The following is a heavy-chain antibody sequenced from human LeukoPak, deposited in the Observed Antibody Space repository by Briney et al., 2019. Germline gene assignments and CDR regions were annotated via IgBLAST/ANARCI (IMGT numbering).Heavy chain of an antibody. J-gene: IGHJ6*02. CDR1: GGSISSGGYY. CDR3: AGSSWSADGFLYYGMDV. V-gene: IGHV4-39*07. Sequence: SETLSLTCTVSGGSISSGGYYWSWIRQPPGKGLEWIGEINHSGSTNYNPSLKSRVTISVDTSKNQFSLKLSSVTAADTAVYYCAGSSWSADGFLYYGMDVWGQGTTVTVSS. CDR2: INHSGST. D-gene: IGHD6-13*01.